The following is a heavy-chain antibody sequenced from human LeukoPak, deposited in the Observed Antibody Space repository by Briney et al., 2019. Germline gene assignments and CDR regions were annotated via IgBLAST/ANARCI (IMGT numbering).Heavy chain of an antibody. V-gene: IGHV4-59*01. Sequence: PSETLSLTCTVSGGSISSYYWSWIRQPPGKGLEWIGYIYYSGSTNYNPSLKSRVTISVDTSKNQFSLKLSSVTAADTAVYYCARVGDLGAFDIWGQGTMVTVSS. J-gene: IGHJ3*02. CDR2: IYYSGST. CDR1: GGSISSYY. D-gene: IGHD3-10*01. CDR3: ARVGDLGAFDI.